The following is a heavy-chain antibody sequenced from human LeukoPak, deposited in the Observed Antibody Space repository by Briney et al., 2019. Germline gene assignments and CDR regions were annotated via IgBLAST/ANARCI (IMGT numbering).Heavy chain of an antibody. CDR1: GYSISSGYY. D-gene: IGHD4-23*01. V-gene: IGHV4-38-2*02. Sequence: SETLSLTCTVSGYSISSGYYWGWIRQPPGKGLEWIGSIYHSGSTYYNPSLKSRVTISVDTSKNQFSLKLNSVTAADTAVYYCAARMGGNSYWGQGTLVTVSS. J-gene: IGHJ4*02. CDR2: IYHSGST. CDR3: AARMGGNSY.